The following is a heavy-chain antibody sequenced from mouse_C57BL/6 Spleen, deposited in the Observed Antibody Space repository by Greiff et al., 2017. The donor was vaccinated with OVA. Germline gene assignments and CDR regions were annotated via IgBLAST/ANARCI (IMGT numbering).Heavy chain of an antibody. V-gene: IGHV5-6*02. CDR2: ISSGGSYT. D-gene: IGHD2-1*01. J-gene: IGHJ2*01. CDR3: ARRRYGNYFDY. Sequence: EVKLMESGGDLVKPGGSLKLSCAASGFTFSSYGMSWVRQTPDKRLEWVATISSGGSYTYYPDSVKGRFTISRDNAKNTLYLQMSSLKSEDTAMYYCARRRYGNYFDYWGQGTTLTVSS. CDR1: GFTFSSYG.